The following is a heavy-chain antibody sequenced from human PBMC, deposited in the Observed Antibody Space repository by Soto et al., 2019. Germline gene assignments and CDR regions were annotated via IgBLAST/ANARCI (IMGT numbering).Heavy chain of an antibody. CDR2: IIPIFGTA. D-gene: IGHD3-22*01. J-gene: IGHJ5*02. V-gene: IGHV1-69*13. Sequence: SVKVSCKASGGTFSSYAISWVRQAPGQGLEWMGGIIPIFGTANYAQKFQGRVTITADESTSTAYMELSSLRSEDTAVYYCARDRYDSSGYYYSWFNPWGQGTLVTVSS. CDR1: GGTFSSYA. CDR3: ARDRYDSSGYYYSWFNP.